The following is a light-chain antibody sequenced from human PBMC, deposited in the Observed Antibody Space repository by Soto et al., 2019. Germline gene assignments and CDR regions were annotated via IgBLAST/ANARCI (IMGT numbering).Light chain of an antibody. CDR1: QNINNY. V-gene: IGKV1-33*01. Sequence: DIQMTQSPSYLSASVGDRVTITCQASQNINNYLNWYQQKPGRAPKLLIYDASNSEAGVPSRFRGSGSGTDFTFTISHLQTEDIATYYCQQYENLPTFGQGTRMEIK. CDR2: DAS. J-gene: IGKJ5*01. CDR3: QQYENLPT.